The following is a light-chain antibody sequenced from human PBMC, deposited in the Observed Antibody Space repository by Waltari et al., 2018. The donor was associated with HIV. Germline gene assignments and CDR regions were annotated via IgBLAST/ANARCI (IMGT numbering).Light chain of an antibody. CDR2: EVS. Sequence: QSALTQPASGSGSPGPSITLSCTGTSSEIGIHNVVSWYQQHPNIAPKLLIYEVSKRPSGVSARFSASKSGNTASLTISGLQADDEADYYCCSYAASSTSPMVFGTGTKVTVL. CDR1: SSEIGIHNV. J-gene: IGLJ1*01. V-gene: IGLV2-23*02. CDR3: CSYAASSTSPMV.